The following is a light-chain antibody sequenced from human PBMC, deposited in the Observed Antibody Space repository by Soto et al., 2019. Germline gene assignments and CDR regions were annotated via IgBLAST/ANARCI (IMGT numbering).Light chain of an antibody. J-gene: IGKJ4*01. Sequence: EVXLTQSPATLSLSPGERAILSCRASHNVGYDLAWYQQRPRQAPRLLISDAFNRATGIPARFSGSGSGTDFTLTISSLEPEDFAVYYCQQHNGWPLTFGGGTKVEI. CDR3: QQHNGWPLT. V-gene: IGKV3-11*01. CDR1: HNVGYD. CDR2: DAF.